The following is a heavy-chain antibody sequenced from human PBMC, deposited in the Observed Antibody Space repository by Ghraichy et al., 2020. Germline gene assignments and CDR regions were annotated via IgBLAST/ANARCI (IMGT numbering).Heavy chain of an antibody. V-gene: IGHV3-72*01. J-gene: IGHJ4*02. CDR1: GFNFSDHY. CDR2: SRDKGHSYST. Sequence: GGSLRLSCSASGFNFSDHYMDWVRQAPGKGLEWVARSRDKGHSYSTQYAASVKDRFIVSRDDSQNSVFLQMNSLRSEDTAVYFCVRVGSVGGPAYTFDYWGRGTLVTVSS. D-gene: IGHD1-26*01. CDR3: VRVGSVGGPAYTFDY.